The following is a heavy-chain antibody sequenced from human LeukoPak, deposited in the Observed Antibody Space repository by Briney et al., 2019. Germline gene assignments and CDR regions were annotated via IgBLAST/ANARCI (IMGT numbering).Heavy chain of an antibody. CDR1: GGSISNYY. Sequence: SETLSLTCTVSGGSISNYYWNWIRQPPGKGLERIGYIYYSGSTNSNPSLKSRVTISVDTSKNQFSLKLSSVTAADTAVYHCARAGQFISARPISFDYWGQGTLVTVSS. D-gene: IGHD6-6*01. V-gene: IGHV4-59*01. J-gene: IGHJ4*02. CDR2: IYYSGST. CDR3: ARAGQFISARPISFDY.